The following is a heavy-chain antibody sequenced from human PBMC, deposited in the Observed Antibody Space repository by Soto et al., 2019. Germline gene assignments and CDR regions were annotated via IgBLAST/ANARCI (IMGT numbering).Heavy chain of an antibody. V-gene: IGHV1-69*02. CDR3: ARVRAELGYCSGGSCLPYYYGMDV. CDR2: IIPILGIA. CDR1: GGTFSSYT. J-gene: IGHJ6*02. D-gene: IGHD2-15*01. Sequence: ASVKVSCKASGGTFSSYTISWVRQAPGQGLEWMGRIIPILGIANYAQKFQGRVTITADKSTSTAYMELSSLRSDDTAVYYCARVRAELGYCSGGSCLPYYYGMDVWGQGTTVTVSS.